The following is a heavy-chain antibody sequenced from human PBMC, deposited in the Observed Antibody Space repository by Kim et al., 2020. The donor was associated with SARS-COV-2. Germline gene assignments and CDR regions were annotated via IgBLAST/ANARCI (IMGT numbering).Heavy chain of an antibody. CDR1: GFNFGDYA. D-gene: IGHD5-18*01. V-gene: IGHV3-9*01. J-gene: IGHJ4*02. CDR2: VSWNRGTT. CDR3: VKDGATNSYGEGGFDS. Sequence: GGSLRLSCAASGFNFGDYAMHWVRQAPGKGLEWVSGVSWNRGTTGYGASVKGRSTISRDNAKNVVYLQINSLRPEDTALYYCVKDGATNSYGEGGFDSWGRGTLVIVTA.